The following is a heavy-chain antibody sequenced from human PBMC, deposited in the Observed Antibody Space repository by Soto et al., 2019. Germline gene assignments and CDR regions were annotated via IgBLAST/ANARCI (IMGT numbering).Heavy chain of an antibody. CDR1: GFSLSTSGVG. J-gene: IGHJ5*02. Sequence: SGPTLVNPTQTLTLTCTFSGFSLSTSGVGVGWIRQPPGKALEWLALIYWDDDKRYSPSLKSRLTITKDTSKNQVVLTMTNMDPVDTATYYCAHRNEDIVVVPAANWFDPWGQGTLVTVSS. CDR3: AHRNEDIVVVPAANWFDP. V-gene: IGHV2-5*02. D-gene: IGHD2-2*01. CDR2: IYWDDDK.